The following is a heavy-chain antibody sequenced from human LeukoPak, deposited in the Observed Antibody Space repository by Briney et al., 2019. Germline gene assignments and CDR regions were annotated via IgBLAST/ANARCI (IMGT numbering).Heavy chain of an antibody. J-gene: IGHJ3*02. Sequence: SETLSLTCAVYGGSFSGYYWSWIRQLPGKGLEWIGEINHSGGTNYNPSLKSRVTISVDTSKNQFSLNLNSVTAADTAVYYCARGGGADRAFDIWGQGTMVTVS. CDR2: INHSGGT. CDR3: ARGGGADRAFDI. CDR1: GGSFSGYY. V-gene: IGHV4-34*01. D-gene: IGHD3-16*01.